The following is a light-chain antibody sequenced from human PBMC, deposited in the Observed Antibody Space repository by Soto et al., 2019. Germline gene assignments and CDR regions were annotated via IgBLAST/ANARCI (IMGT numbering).Light chain of an antibody. Sequence: QSVPTQPPSASGSPGQSVTISCTGTSSDVGFYNYVSWYQQHPDKAPQLMIYEVNKRPSGVPDRFSGSKSGNTASLTVSGLQTDDEADYYCTSYAGYNNPVVFGGGTKLTVL. CDR3: TSYAGYNNPVV. V-gene: IGLV2-8*01. CDR2: EVN. CDR1: SSDVGFYNY. J-gene: IGLJ3*02.